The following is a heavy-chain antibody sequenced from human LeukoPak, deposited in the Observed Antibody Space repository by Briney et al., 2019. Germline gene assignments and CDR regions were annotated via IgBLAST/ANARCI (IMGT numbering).Heavy chain of an antibody. CDR3: ARAAREYYYDSSGYSPLYYYYGMDV. Sequence: PSETLSLTCTVSGGSISSYYWSWIRQPPGKGLEWIGYIYYSGSTNYNPSLKSRVTISVDTSKNQFSLKLSSVTAADTAVYYCARAAREYYYDSSGYSPLYYYYGMDVWGQGTTVTVSS. J-gene: IGHJ6*02. CDR1: GGSISSYY. V-gene: IGHV4-59*01. D-gene: IGHD3-22*01. CDR2: IYYSGST.